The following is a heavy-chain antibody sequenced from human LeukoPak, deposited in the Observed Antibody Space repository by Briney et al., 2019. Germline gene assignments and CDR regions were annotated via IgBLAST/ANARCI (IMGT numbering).Heavy chain of an antibody. J-gene: IGHJ4*02. V-gene: IGHV4-30-4*01. D-gene: IGHD3-3*01. CDR2: IYYSGST. CDR3: ARRGLDFWSGYYLPFDY. Sequence: PPETLSLTCTVSGGSISSGDYYWSWIRQPPGKGLEWIGYIYYSGSTYYNPSLKSRVTISVDTSKNQFSLKLSSVTAADTAVYYCARRGLDFWSGYYLPFDYWGQGTLVTVSS. CDR1: GGSISSGDYY.